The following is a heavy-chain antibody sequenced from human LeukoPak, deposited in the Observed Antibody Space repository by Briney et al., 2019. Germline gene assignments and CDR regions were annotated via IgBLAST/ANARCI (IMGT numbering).Heavy chain of an antibody. D-gene: IGHD4-17*01. J-gene: IGHJ4*02. CDR1: GGSFSGYY. CDR3: ARVRRYYGEGPYYFDY. CDR2: INHSGST. Sequence: KASETLSLTCAVYGGSFSGYYWSWIRQPPGKGLEWIGEINHSGSTNYNPSLKSRVTISVDTSKNQFSLKLSSVTAADTAVYYCARVRRYYGEGPYYFDYWGQGTLVTVSS. V-gene: IGHV4-34*01.